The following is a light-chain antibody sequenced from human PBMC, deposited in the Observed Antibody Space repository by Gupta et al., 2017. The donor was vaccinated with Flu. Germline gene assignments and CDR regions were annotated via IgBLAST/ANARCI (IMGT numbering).Light chain of an antibody. CDR1: QSIVRY. CDR3: QQRYSSPDT. CDR2: SAS. Sequence: DIRMTQSPSSVSASVGDRVTITCRASQSIVRYLNWYQQKPGEAPKLLIFSASNLHRGVPSRFTGSGSGTEFTLDISSVRPEDFATYYCQQRYSSPDTFGQGTRLEIK. V-gene: IGKV1-39*01. J-gene: IGKJ2*01.